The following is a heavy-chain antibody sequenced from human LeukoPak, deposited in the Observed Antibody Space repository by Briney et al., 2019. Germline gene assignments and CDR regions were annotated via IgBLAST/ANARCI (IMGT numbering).Heavy chain of an antibody. Sequence: SETLSHTCAGYGGSFSSYFWTWIRQTPGKGLEWIGEINHSGTTNYNPSLKSRVTMSVDTSKDQFSLKLMSVTAADTGVYYCARRRKVVRAGFDYWGQGTRVIVSS. J-gene: IGHJ4*02. CDR2: INHSGTT. CDR3: ARRRKVVRAGFDY. V-gene: IGHV4-34*01. D-gene: IGHD2-21*01. CDR1: GGSFSSYF.